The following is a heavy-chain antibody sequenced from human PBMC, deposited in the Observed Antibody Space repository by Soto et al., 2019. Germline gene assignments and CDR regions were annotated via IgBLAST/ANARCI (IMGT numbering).Heavy chain of an antibody. CDR2: ISPSGGST. J-gene: IGHJ6*02. D-gene: IGHD4-4*01. CDR1: AGTFVNYA. CDR3: ARDLLMSTVTRKYFYGMDV. V-gene: IGHV1-46*01. Sequence: ASVKVSCKASAGTFVNYAITCVRQAPGQGLEWMGIISPSGGSTTYTQKFQGRVTMTRDTSTSTVYMELSSLRSEDTAVYYCARDLLMSTVTRKYFYGMDVWGQGTTVTVSS.